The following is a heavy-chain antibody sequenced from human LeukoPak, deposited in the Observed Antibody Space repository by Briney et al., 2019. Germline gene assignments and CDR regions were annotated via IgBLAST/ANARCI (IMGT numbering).Heavy chain of an antibody. CDR1: GYTFTSYA. V-gene: IGHV7-4-1*02. CDR2: INTNTGNP. Sequence: ASVKVSCKASGYTFTSYAMNWVRQAPGQGLEWMGWINTNTGNPTYAQGFTGRFVFSLDTSVSTAYLQISSLKAEDTAVYYCARDRYSSSWHGDYAFDIWGQGTMVTVSS. CDR3: ARDRYSSSWHGDYAFDI. J-gene: IGHJ3*02. D-gene: IGHD6-13*01.